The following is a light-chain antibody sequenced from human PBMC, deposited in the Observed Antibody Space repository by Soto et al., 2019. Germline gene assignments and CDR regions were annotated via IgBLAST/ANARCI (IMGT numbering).Light chain of an antibody. J-gene: IGKJ4*01. CDR3: QQYYSTPLT. Sequence: DIVMTQSPDSLAVSLGERATIDCKSSQSVFYSSNSKNYLAWLQQKPGQPPKLLIYWASTRESGVPDRFSGSGSGTDFTLTISSLQAEDVAVYYCQQYYSTPLTFGGGTKVEIK. CDR1: QSVFYSSNSKNY. CDR2: WAS. V-gene: IGKV4-1*01.